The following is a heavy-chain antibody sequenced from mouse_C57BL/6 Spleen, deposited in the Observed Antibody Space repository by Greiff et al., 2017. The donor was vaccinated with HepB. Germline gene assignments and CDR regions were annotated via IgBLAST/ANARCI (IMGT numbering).Heavy chain of an antibody. V-gene: IGHV1-64*01. CDR3: ARAYDYEGNFFAY. Sequence: QVQLQQPGAELVKPGASVKLSCKASGYTFTSYWMHWVKQRPGQGLEWIGMIHPNSGSTNYNEKFKSKATLTVDKSSSTAYMQLSSLTSEDSAVYYCARAYDYEGNFFAYWGQGTLVTVSA. D-gene: IGHD2-4*01. CDR2: IHPNSGST. CDR1: GYTFTSYW. J-gene: IGHJ3*01.